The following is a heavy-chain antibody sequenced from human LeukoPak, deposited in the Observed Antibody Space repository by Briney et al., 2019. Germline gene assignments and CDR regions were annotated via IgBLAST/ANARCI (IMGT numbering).Heavy chain of an antibody. J-gene: IGHJ1*01. CDR3: ARDPLTGIAVAGTQGNLQH. D-gene: IGHD6-19*01. CDR1: GGTFSSYA. Sequence: SVKVSCKASGGTFSSYAISWVRQAPGQGLEWMGGIIPIFGTANYAQKFQGRVTITTDESTSTAYMELSSLRSEDTAVYYCARDPLTGIAVAGTQGNLQHWGQGTLVTVSS. CDR2: IIPIFGTA. V-gene: IGHV1-69*05.